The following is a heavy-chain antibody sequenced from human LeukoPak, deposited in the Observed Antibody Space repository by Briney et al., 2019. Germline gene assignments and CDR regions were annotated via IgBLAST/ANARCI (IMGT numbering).Heavy chain of an antibody. Sequence: GGSLRLSCAASGFNFDDFGMKWVRQAPGKGLEWISGISWHGVATGYADSVKGRFTVSRDNAKNSLYLQMNSLRAEDTALYYCGRDFRGWFDPWGQGTLVTVSS. CDR3: GRDFRGWFDP. CDR2: ISWHGVAT. CDR1: GFNFDDFG. J-gene: IGHJ5*02. V-gene: IGHV3-20*04.